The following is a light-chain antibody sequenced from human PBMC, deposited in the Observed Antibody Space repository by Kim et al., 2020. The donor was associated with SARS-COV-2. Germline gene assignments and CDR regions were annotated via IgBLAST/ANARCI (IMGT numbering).Light chain of an antibody. CDR2: GKN. V-gene: IGLV3-19*01. Sequence: ARGKTVRNTCQEKGLKTYYASGYQQKPGAVPVLVMYGKNQRPSGIPDRFSGSSSGNIASLTITGAQAEDEADYYCNSRDNDGKQPFGGGTQLTVL. CDR3: NSRDNDGKQP. CDR1: GLKTYY. J-gene: IGLJ2*01.